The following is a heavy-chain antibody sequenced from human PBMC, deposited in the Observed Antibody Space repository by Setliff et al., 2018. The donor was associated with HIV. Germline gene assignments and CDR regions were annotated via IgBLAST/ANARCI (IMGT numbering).Heavy chain of an antibody. Sequence: SETLSLPCTISRGSFGVYRWSWIRKSAGRGLEWIGRIDTSGTTDYKPSLKGRVGISVDTSRNQFSLRVTSVTAADTAVYFGAGDRHSSGLGSYGPWGPGSVVTVSS. D-gene: IGHD3-10*01. V-gene: IGHV4-4*07. CDR2: IDTSGTT. J-gene: IGHJ5*02. CDR1: RGSFGVYR. CDR3: AGDRHSSGLGSYGP.